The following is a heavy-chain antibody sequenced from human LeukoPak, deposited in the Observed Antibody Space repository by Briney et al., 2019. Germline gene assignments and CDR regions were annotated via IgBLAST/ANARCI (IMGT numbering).Heavy chain of an antibody. CDR1: GGIYRRYS. Sequence: SVKVSCKASGGIYRRYSITWVRQAPGQGLEWTGGIVPPLGTANYAQKFQGRVTITTDESTNTAYMELTSLTSEDAAVYYCTTYGSNIAEYFEHWGQAPWSPSPQ. J-gene: IGHJ1*01. V-gene: IGHV1-69*16. CDR2: IVPPLGTA. CDR3: TTYGSNIAEYFEH. D-gene: IGHD4-23*01.